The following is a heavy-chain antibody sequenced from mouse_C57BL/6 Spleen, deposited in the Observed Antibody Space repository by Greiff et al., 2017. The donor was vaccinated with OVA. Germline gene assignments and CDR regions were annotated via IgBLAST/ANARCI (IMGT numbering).Heavy chain of an antibody. Sequence: VQLQQSGAELARPGASVKLSCKASGYTFTSYGISWVKQRTGPGLEWIGEIYPRSGNTYYNEKFKGKATLTADKSSSTAYMELRSLTSEDSAVYFCARDYGSSPPYYAMDYWGQGTSVTVSS. J-gene: IGHJ4*01. CDR1: GYTFTSYG. CDR2: IYPRSGNT. D-gene: IGHD1-1*01. CDR3: ARDYGSSPPYYAMDY. V-gene: IGHV1-81*01.